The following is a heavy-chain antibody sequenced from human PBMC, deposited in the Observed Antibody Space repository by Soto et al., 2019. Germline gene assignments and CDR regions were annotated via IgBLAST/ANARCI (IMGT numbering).Heavy chain of an antibody. J-gene: IGHJ6*02. CDR3: ARVNRLYYYYGMDV. Sequence: SETLSLTCTVSGGSISSGGYYWSWIRQHPGKGLEWIGYIYYSGSTYYNPSLKSRVTISVDTYKNQFSLKLSSVTAADTAVYYCARVNRLYYYYGMDVWGQGTTVTVSS. CDR2: IYYSGST. CDR1: GGSISSGGYY. V-gene: IGHV4-31*03. D-gene: IGHD2-21*02.